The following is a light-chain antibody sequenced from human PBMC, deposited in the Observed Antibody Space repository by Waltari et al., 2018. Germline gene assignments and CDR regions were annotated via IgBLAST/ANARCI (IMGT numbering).Light chain of an antibody. CDR2: EGS. CDR1: RSDIGSYNL. Sequence: QSALTQPASVSGSPGQSITISCTGTRSDIGSYNLVSWYQQHPGKAPKLLIYEGSKRPSGVSNLFSGSKSGNTASLTISGLQTEDEADYYCCSYAGSSIFVVFGGGTKLTVL. J-gene: IGLJ2*01. V-gene: IGLV2-23*03. CDR3: CSYAGSSIFVV.